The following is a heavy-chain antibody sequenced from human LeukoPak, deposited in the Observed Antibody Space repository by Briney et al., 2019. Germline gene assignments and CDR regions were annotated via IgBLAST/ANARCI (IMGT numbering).Heavy chain of an antibody. Sequence: PSETLSLTCAVYGGSFSGYYWSWIRQPPGKGLEWIGEINHSGSTNYNPSLKSRVTISVDTSKSQFSLKLSSVTAADTAVYYCARERPVTGNDYWGQGTLVTVSS. J-gene: IGHJ4*02. CDR1: GGSFSGYY. D-gene: IGHD6-25*01. V-gene: IGHV4-34*01. CDR2: INHSGST. CDR3: ARERPVTGNDY.